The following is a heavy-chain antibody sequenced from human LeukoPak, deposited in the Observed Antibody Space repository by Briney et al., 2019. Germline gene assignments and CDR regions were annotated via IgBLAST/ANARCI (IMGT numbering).Heavy chain of an antibody. D-gene: IGHD3-3*01. J-gene: IGHJ4*02. CDR3: ARDHFPRALESPFDY. CDR1: GASISSYY. CDR2: ISYSGNT. Sequence: SETLSLTCTVSGASISSYYWSWIRQPPGKGLEWIGYISYSGNTNYNPSLKSRVTTSVDMSKSQFSLKLSSVTAADTAVYYCARDHFPRALESPFDYWGQGTLVTVSS. V-gene: IGHV4-59*01.